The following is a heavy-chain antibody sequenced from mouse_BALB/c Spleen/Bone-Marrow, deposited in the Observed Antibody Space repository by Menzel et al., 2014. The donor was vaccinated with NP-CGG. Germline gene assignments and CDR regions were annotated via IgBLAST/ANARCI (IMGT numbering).Heavy chain of an antibody. Sequence: VQLVESGPGLVAPSQSLSITCTVSGFSLTSYGVHWVRRPPGKGLEWLVVIWSDGNTTYNSALKSRLSISKDNSKSQVFLKMNSLQTDDTAMYYCARNPYGNYAMDYWGQGTSVTVSS. CDR2: IWSDGNT. CDR1: GFSLTSYG. J-gene: IGHJ4*01. V-gene: IGHV2-6*02. CDR3: ARNPYGNYAMDY. D-gene: IGHD2-10*02.